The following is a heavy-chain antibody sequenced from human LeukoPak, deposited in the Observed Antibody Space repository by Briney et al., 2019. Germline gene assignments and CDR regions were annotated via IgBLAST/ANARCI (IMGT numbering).Heavy chain of an antibody. D-gene: IGHD3-3*01. V-gene: IGHV4-39*07. CDR2: IYYSGST. J-gene: IGHJ5*02. CDR1: GGSISSSSYY. Sequence: SETLSLTCTVSGGSISSSSYYWGWLRQPPGKGLEWIGSIYYSGSTYYNPSLKSRFTISVDTSKNQFSLKLSSVTAADTAVYYCARAPHYDFWSGYPNWFDPWGQGTLVTVSS. CDR3: ARAPHYDFWSGYPNWFDP.